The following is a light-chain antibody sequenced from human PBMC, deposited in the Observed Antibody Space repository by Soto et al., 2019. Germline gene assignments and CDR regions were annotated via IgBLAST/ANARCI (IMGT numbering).Light chain of an antibody. J-gene: IGLJ2*01. V-gene: IGLV2-18*02. CDR3: SSYTSSSTPVL. CDR2: EVT. Sequence: QSALTQPPSVSGSPGQSVTISCTGTSSDVGSYNRVSWYQQPPATAPKLMIYEVTNRPSGVPDRFSGSKSGNTASLTISGLQAEDEADYYCSSYTSSSTPVLFGGGTKVTVL. CDR1: SSDVGSYNR.